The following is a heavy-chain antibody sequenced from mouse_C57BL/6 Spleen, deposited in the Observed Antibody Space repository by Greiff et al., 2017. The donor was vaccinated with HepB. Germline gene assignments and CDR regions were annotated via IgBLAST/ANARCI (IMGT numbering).Heavy chain of an antibody. Sequence: QVHVKQPGAELVKPGASVKLSCKASGYTFTSYWMHWVKQRPGQGLEWIGMIHPNSGSTNYNEKFKSKATLTVDKSSSTAYMQLSSLTSEDSAVYYCARSNWDAGFAYWGQGTLVTVSA. D-gene: IGHD4-1*01. CDR2: IHPNSGST. V-gene: IGHV1-64*01. CDR3: ARSNWDAGFAY. CDR1: GYTFTSYW. J-gene: IGHJ3*01.